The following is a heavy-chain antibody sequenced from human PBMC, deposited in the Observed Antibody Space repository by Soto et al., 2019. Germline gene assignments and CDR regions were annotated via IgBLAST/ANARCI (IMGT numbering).Heavy chain of an antibody. CDR3: ARGEAAAGRLQDYFDY. Sequence: SETLSLTCTVSGGSISSGGYYWSWIRQHPGKGLEWIGYIYYSGSTYYNPSLKSRVTISVDTSKNQFSPKLSSVTAADTAVYYCARGEAAAGRLQDYFDYWGQGTLVTVPQ. CDR1: GGSISSGGYY. D-gene: IGHD6-13*01. CDR2: IYYSGST. J-gene: IGHJ4*02. V-gene: IGHV4-31*03.